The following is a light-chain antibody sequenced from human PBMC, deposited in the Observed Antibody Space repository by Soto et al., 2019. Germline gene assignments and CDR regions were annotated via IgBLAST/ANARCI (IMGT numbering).Light chain of an antibody. CDR2: GNS. CDR3: QSYDTSLRGFYV. CDR1: SSNIGAGYD. V-gene: IGLV1-40*01. Sequence: QSPLGQPPSVSGAPGHRFTISCTGSSSNIGAGYDVHWYQQLPGTAPKLLIYGNSNRPSGVPDRFSGSKSGTSASLAITGLQAEDEADYYSQSYDTSLRGFYVFGTGTKVTVL. J-gene: IGLJ1*01.